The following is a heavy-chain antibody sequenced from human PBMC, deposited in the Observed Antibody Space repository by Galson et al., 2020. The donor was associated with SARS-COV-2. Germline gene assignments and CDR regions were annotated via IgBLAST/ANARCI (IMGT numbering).Heavy chain of an antibody. CDR1: GGSISSSSYY. J-gene: IGHJ6*03. V-gene: IGHV4-39*07. CDR2: IYYSGST. CDR3: ARLTDYYDSSGLHYYYYYYMDV. D-gene: IGHD3-22*01. Sequence: LETLSLTCTVSGGSISSSSYYWGWIRQPPGKGLEWIGSIYYSGSTYYNPSRKSRVTISVDTSKNQFSLKLSSVTAADTAVYYCARLTDYYDSSGLHYYYYYYMDVWGKGTTVTFSS.